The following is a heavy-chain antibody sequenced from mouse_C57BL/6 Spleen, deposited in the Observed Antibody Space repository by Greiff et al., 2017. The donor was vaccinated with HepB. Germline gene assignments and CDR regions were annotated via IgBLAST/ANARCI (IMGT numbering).Heavy chain of an antibody. CDR1: GFTFSDYY. V-gene: IGHV5-12*01. CDR2: ISNGGGST. CDR3: ARRGSPRAMDY. D-gene: IGHD1-1*02. Sequence: EVKLVESGGGLVQPGGSLKLSCAASGFTFSDYYMYWVRQTPEKRLEWVAYISNGGGSTYYPDTVKGRFTISRDNAKNTLYQQMSRLKSEDTAMYYCARRGSPRAMDYWGQGTSVTVSS. J-gene: IGHJ4*01.